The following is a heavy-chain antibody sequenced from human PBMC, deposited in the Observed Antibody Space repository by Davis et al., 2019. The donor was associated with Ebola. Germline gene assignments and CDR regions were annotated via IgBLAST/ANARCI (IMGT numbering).Heavy chain of an antibody. CDR3: ARGGAVVPAAHLDY. CDR2: ISSSSSYI. CDR1: GFTFSGSA. Sequence: GESLKISCAASGFTFSGSAMHWVRQAPGKGLEWVSSISSSSSYIYYADSVKGRFTISRDNAKNSLYLQMNSLRAEDTAVYYCARGGAVVPAAHLDYWGQGTLVTVSS. J-gene: IGHJ4*02. V-gene: IGHV3-21*01. D-gene: IGHD2-2*01.